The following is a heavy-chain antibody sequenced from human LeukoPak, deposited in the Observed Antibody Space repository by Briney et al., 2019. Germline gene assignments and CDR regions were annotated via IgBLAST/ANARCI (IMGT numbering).Heavy chain of an antibody. J-gene: IGHJ2*01. V-gene: IGHV1-2*02. Sequence: ASVKVSCKASGYTFTHYYIHWVRQAPGQGPEWMGWINLNTGGTNYAQKFDGRFSMTRDTSINTAFMELSGLTFDDTAVYYCGSVRGILSYFDLWGRGALVTVSS. CDR1: GYTFTHYY. D-gene: IGHD3-16*01. CDR3: GSVRGILSYFDL. CDR2: INLNTGGT.